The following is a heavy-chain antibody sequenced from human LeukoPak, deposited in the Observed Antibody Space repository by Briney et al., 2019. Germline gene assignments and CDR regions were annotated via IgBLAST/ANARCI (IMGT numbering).Heavy chain of an antibody. Sequence: GGSLRLSCAASGFTFSSYAMSWVRQAPGKGLEWVSAIIGSGGSTYYADSVKGRFTIPRDNSKNTLYLQMNSLRAEDTAVYYCAKAGTPFDYYYYYMDVWGKGTTVTVSS. V-gene: IGHV3-23*01. CDR2: IIGSGGST. CDR1: GFTFSSYA. J-gene: IGHJ6*03. D-gene: IGHD6-13*01. CDR3: AKAGTPFDYYYYYMDV.